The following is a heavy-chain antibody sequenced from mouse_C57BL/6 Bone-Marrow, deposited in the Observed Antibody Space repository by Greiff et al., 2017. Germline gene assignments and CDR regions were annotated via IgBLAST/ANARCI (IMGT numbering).Heavy chain of an antibody. CDR2: ISSGSSTI. Sequence: EVKLMESGGGLVQPGGSLKLSCAASGFTFSDYGMHWVRQAPEKGLAWVAYISSGSSTIYYADTVKGRFTISSDNAKNTLFLQMTSLRSEDTAMYYCAREGYYGNFDYWGQGTTLTVSS. V-gene: IGHV5-17*01. J-gene: IGHJ2*01. D-gene: IGHD1-1*01. CDR1: GFTFSDYG. CDR3: AREGYYGNFDY.